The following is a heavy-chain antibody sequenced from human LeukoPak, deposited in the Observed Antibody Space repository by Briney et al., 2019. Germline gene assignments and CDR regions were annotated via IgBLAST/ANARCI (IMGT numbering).Heavy chain of an antibody. V-gene: IGHV4-39*01. CDR1: GGSISSSSYY. J-gene: IGHJ4*02. CDR3: ARWATASSIDY. Sequence: KPSETLSLTCTVSGGSISSSSYYWGWIRQPPGKGLEWIGSIYYSGSTYYNPSLKSRVTISVDTSKNQFSLKLSSVTAADTAVYYCARWATASSIDYWGQGTLVTVSS. D-gene: IGHD6-6*01. CDR2: IYYSGST.